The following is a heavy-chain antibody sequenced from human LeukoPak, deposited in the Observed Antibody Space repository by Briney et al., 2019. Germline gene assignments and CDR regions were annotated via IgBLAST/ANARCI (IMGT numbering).Heavy chain of an antibody. Sequence: NSSETLSLTCSVSGGSIRDYSWNWIRQPPGKRLEWIGYAYDSGSANYNPSLKSRVTISVDTSMRQVSLKLSSVTAADTAVYFCARVSSMGEYFSRVRYYYAMDVWGQGITVTVSS. CDR3: ARVSSMGEYFSRVRYYYAMDV. CDR2: AYDSGSA. J-gene: IGHJ6*02. V-gene: IGHV4-59*01. D-gene: IGHD2/OR15-2a*01. CDR1: GGSIRDYS.